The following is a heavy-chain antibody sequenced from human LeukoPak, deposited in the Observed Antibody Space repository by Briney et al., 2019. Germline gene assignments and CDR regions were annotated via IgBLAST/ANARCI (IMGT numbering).Heavy chain of an antibody. Sequence: GASVKVSCKASGYTFTGYYMHWVRQAPGQGLEWMGWINPNSGGTNYAQKFQGRVTMTRDTSISTAYMELRSLRSDDTAVYYCARDIARDFWSGYYDYWGQGTLVTVSS. CDR1: GYTFTGYY. V-gene: IGHV1-2*02. CDR2: INPNSGGT. CDR3: ARDIARDFWSGYYDY. J-gene: IGHJ4*02. D-gene: IGHD3-3*01.